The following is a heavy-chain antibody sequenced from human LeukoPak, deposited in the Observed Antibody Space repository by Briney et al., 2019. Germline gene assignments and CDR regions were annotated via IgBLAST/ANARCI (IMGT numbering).Heavy chain of an antibody. CDR3: ARWGVAATVDAFDI. D-gene: IGHD2-15*01. CDR1: GGSISSYY. CDR2: IYTSGST. J-gene: IGHJ3*02. V-gene: IGHV4-4*07. Sequence: PSETLSLTCTVSGGSISSYYWSWIRQPAGKGLEWIGRIYTSGSTNYNPSLKSRVTMSVDTSKNHFSLKLSSLTAADTAVYYCARWGVAATVDAFDIWGQGTMVTVSS.